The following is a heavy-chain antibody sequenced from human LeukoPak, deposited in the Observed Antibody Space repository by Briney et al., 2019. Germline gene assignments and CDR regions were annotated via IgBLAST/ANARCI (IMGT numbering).Heavy chain of an antibody. V-gene: IGHV4-59*12. CDR3: ARYYGSGSYGFDY. J-gene: IGHJ4*02. CDR1: GGSISSYY. CDR2: IYHSGST. D-gene: IGHD3-10*01. Sequence: PSETLSLTCTVSGGSISSYYWSWIRQPPGKGLEWIGYIYHSGSTYYNPSLKSRVTISVDRSKNQFSLKLSSVTAADTAVYYCARYYGSGSYGFDYWGQGTLVTVSS.